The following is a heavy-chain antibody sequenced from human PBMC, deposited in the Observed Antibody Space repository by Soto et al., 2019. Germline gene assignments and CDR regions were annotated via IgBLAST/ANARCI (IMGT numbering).Heavy chain of an antibody. D-gene: IGHD6-13*01. V-gene: IGHV3-23*01. J-gene: IGHJ4*02. CDR2: ISGSGGST. CDR3: ARSAWPGSSSWSADY. Sequence: GGSLRLSCAASGFTFSSYAMSWVRQAPGKELEWVSAISGSGGSTYYTDSVKGRFTISRDNSKNTLYLQMNSLRAEDTAVYYCARSAWPGSSSWSADYWGQGTLVTVSS. CDR1: GFTFSSYA.